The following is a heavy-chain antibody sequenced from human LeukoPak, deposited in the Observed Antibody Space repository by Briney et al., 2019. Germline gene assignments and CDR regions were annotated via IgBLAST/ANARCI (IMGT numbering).Heavy chain of an antibody. J-gene: IGHJ5*02. CDR3: AKGGYCSGGSCYKFSWFDP. Sequence: PGGSLRLSWAASGFTFSSYAMSWVRQAPGKGLEWVSAISGSGGSTYYADSVKGRFTISRDNSKNTLYLQMNSLRAEDTAVYYCAKGGYCSGGSCYKFSWFDPWGQGTLVTVSS. D-gene: IGHD2-15*01. CDR2: ISGSGGST. V-gene: IGHV3-23*01. CDR1: GFTFSSYA.